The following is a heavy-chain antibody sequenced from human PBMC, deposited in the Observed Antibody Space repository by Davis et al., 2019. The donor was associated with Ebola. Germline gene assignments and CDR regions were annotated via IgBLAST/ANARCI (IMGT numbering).Heavy chain of an antibody. V-gene: IGHV4-4*02. CDR3: ARPSYPPK. CDR1: GGSISSSTW. D-gene: IGHD2-2*01. CDR2: IYPSGNT. J-gene: IGHJ4*02. Sequence: SETLSLTCAVSGGSISSSTWWSWVRQPPGKGLEWIGEIYPSGNTNYNPSLKSRVTMSVDRSKHQFSLKLNSVTAADTAVYYCARPSYPPKWGQGTLVTVSS.